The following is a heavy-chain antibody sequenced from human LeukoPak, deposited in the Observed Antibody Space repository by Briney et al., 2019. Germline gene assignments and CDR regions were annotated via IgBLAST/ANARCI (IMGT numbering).Heavy chain of an antibody. CDR2: IYYSGST. CDR3: AGEMATMNFDY. CDR1: GGSISSYY. J-gene: IGHJ4*02. Sequence: SETLSLTCTVSGGSISSYYWSWIRQPPGKGLEWIGYIYYSGSTNYNPSLKSRVTISVDTSKNQFSLKLSSVTAADTAVYYCAGEMATMNFDYWGQGTLVTVSS. V-gene: IGHV4-59*01. D-gene: IGHD5-24*01.